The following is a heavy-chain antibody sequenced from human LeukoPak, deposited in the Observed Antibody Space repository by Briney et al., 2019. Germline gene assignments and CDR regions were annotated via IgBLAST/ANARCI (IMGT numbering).Heavy chain of an antibody. D-gene: IGHD3-10*01. CDR2: ISEKGGST. V-gene: IGHV3-23*01. CDR1: GISLSNYA. J-gene: IGHJ4*02. Sequence: GGSLRLSCVVSGISLSNYAMTWVRQAPGEGLEWVSYISEKGGSTTYADSVKGRFTISRDTSLNTLYLQMNNLRAEDTAVYFCAKRGVVIRGLLVIGYHQEAYYYDFWGQGVLVTVSS. CDR3: AKRGVVIRGLLVIGYHQEAYYYDF.